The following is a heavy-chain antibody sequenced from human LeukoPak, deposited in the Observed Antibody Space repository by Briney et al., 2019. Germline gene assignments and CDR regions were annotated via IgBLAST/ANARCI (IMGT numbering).Heavy chain of an antibody. CDR1: GGTFSSYA. Sequence: SVKVSCKASGGTFSSYAISWVRQAPGQGLEWMGGIIPIFGTANYAQKFQGRVTITADESTSTAYMELRSLRSEDTAVYYCARNSGEEGVFDIWGQGTMVTVSS. V-gene: IGHV1-69*13. CDR2: IIPIFGTA. D-gene: IGHD2-8*01. J-gene: IGHJ3*02. CDR3: ARNSGEEGVFDI.